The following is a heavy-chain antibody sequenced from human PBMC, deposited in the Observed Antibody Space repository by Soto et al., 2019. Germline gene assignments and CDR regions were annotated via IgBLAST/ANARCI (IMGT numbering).Heavy chain of an antibody. J-gene: IGHJ4*02. CDR2: IYHSGNT. V-gene: IGHV4-4*02. CDR3: ARRWGEGRVDY. D-gene: IGHD3-10*01. CDR1: GGSISSSNW. Sequence: QVQLQESGPGLVKPSGTLSLTCAVSGGSISSSNWWSWVCQPPGKRLEWIGEIYHSGNTNYNPALKRRVTMAVDRSRNQFSLKLSSVTAADRAVYYCARRWGEGRVDYWGKGTLVTVSS.